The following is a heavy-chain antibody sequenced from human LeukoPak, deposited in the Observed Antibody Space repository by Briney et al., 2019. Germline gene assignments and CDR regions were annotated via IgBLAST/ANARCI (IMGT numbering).Heavy chain of an antibody. CDR1: GYTFTDYG. V-gene: IGHV1-18*01. CDR3: ARVGGRYCSSTSCYAWDY. CDR2: ISAYNTNT. Sequence: GASVKVSCKACGYTFTDYGFTWVRQAPGQGLEWMGWISAYNTNTNYAQRLQDRVTMTTDTSTSTAYMELRSLRSDDTAVYYCARVGGRYCSSTSCYAWDYWGQGTLVTVSS. J-gene: IGHJ4*02. D-gene: IGHD2-2*01.